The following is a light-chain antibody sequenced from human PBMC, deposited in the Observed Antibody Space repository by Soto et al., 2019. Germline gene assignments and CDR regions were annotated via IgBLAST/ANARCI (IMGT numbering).Light chain of an antibody. CDR3: QHYGDSSWT. Sequence: ETVLTQSPGTLSLSPGERATLSCRASQNLNSNFLAWYQQKPGQAPRLLIYGVSSRATGIPDRFSGSGSGTDFTLTISRVEPEDFAVYFCQHYGDSSWTFGQGSRVEIK. CDR1: QNLNSNF. CDR2: GVS. J-gene: IGKJ1*01. V-gene: IGKV3-20*01.